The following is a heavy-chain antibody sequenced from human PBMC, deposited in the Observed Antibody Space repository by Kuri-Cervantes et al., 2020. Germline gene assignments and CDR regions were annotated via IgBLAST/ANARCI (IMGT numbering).Heavy chain of an antibody. CDR2: IRYDGSNK. V-gene: IGHV3-30*02. CDR3: AREFVGGWPFDY. Sequence: GESLKISCAASGFTFSSYGMHWVRQAPGKGLEWVAFIRYDGSNKYYADSVKGRFTISRDNSKNTLYLQMYSLRDEDTAVYYCAREFVGGWPFDYWGLGTLVTVSS. J-gene: IGHJ4*02. D-gene: IGHD3-10*01. CDR1: GFTFSSYG.